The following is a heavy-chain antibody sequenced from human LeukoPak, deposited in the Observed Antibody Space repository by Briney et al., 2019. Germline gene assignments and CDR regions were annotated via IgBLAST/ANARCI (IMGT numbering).Heavy chain of an antibody. CDR2: IYHSGST. J-gene: IGHJ4*02. CDR3: ARAVRGVILVYYFDY. V-gene: IGHV4-38-2*01. D-gene: IGHD3-10*01. CDR1: GYSISSGYY. Sequence: SETLSLTCAVSGYSISSGYYWGWIRQPPGKGLEWIGSIYHSGSTYYNPSLKSRVTISVDTSKNQFSLKLSSVTAADTAVYYCARAVRGVILVYYFDYWGQGTLVTVSS.